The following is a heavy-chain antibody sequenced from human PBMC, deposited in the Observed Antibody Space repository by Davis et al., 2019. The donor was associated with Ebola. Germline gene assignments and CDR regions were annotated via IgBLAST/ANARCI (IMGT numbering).Heavy chain of an antibody. J-gene: IGHJ4*02. V-gene: IGHV4-34*01. CDR2: IYNYGRT. CDR3: ARHKRHYDILTGQYIIGVFDF. CDR1: GGSLSAYY. D-gene: IGHD3-9*01. Sequence: PGGSLRLSCDIYGGSLSAYYWTWIRQSPGKGLEWIGSIYNYGRTDYNPSLKSPVTISVDASKIQFSLRLTSVTAADTAVYYCARHKRHYDILTGQYIIGVFDFWGQGTLVTVSS.